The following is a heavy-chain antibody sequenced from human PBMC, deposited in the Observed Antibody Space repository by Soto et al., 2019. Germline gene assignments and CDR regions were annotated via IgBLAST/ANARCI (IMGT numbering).Heavy chain of an antibody. D-gene: IGHD3-10*01. CDR3: AKDFRGEKS. J-gene: IGHJ4*02. CDR1: GFTFSSYA. Sequence: EVQLLESGEGLLKPGGSLRLSCAASGFTFSSYAMSWVRQAPGKGLAWVSAISGSGGSTYYADSVKGRFTISRDNSKNTLYLQMNSPRAEDTAVYYCAKDFRGEKSWGQGTLVTVSS. V-gene: IGHV3-23*01. CDR2: ISGSGGST.